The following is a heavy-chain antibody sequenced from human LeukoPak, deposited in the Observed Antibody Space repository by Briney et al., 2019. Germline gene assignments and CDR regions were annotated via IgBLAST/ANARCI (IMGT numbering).Heavy chain of an antibody. CDR3: ARGEDYASGTYYYSFDS. Sequence: PSETLSLTCAVYGGSFSGYYWSWIRQTPGKGLEWIGEINHSGSANYNPSLKSRVTISVDTSKDQFSLKVTSVTAADTAVYYCARGEDYASGTYYYSFDSWGQGTLVTLSS. CDR1: GGSFSGYY. V-gene: IGHV4-34*01. J-gene: IGHJ4*02. CDR2: INHSGSA. D-gene: IGHD3-10*01.